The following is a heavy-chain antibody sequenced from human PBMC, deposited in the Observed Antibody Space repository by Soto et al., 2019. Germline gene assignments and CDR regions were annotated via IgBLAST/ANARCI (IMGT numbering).Heavy chain of an antibody. CDR2: IYHSGST. D-gene: IGHD3-10*01. Sequence: PSETLSLTCAVSGGSISSGGYSWSWIRQPPGKGLEWIGYIYHSGSTSYNPSLKGRVSISVDTSKNQFSLTLTSVTAADTAVYYCARQGFGVLHGLVDVWGQGTTVTVSS. CDR1: GGSISSGGYS. CDR3: ARQGFGVLHGLVDV. J-gene: IGHJ6*02. V-gene: IGHV4-30-2*01.